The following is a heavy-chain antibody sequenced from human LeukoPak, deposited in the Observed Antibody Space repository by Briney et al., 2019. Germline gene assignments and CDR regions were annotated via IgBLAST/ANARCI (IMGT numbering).Heavy chain of an antibody. D-gene: IGHD2-2*01. CDR3: ARDWGYCSSTSCHVFDY. V-gene: IGHV3-53*01. CDR2: IYIGGST. CDR1: GFTVSSNY. J-gene: IGHJ4*02. Sequence: PGGSLRLSCTTSGFTVSSNYMSCVRQAPGKGLEWVSVIYIGGSTYYADSVKGRFTISRDISKNTLYLQMNSLRAEDTAVYYCARDWGYCSSTSCHVFDYWGQGTLVTVSS.